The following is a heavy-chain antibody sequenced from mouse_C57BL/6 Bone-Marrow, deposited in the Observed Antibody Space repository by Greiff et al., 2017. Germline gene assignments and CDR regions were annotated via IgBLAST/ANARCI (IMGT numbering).Heavy chain of an antibody. CDR2: IRSKSSNYAT. CDR3: VRAGTYWYFDV. Sequence: EVQRVESGGGLVQPKGSLKLSCAASGFTFNTYTMHWVRQAPGKGLEWVARIRSKSSNYATYYADSVKDRFTISRDDSQSMLYLQINNLKTEDTAMYYCVRAGTYWYFDVWCKGTTVTVSS. J-gene: IGHJ1*03. CDR1: GFTFNTYT. D-gene: IGHD4-1*01. V-gene: IGHV10-3*01.